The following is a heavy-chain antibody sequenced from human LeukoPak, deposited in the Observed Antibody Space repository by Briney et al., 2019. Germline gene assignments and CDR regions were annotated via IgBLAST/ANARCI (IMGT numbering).Heavy chain of an antibody. V-gene: IGHV4-59*12. CDR3: AREAQGGTYFDS. D-gene: IGHD1-7*01. CDR2: MYYSGST. Sequence: SETLSLTCTVSGGSISYYYWSWIRQPPGKGLEWIGYMYYSGSTNYNPSLKSRLTISVDTSKNQFSLKLSSVTAADTAVYYCAREAQGGTYFDSWGQGTLVTVSS. CDR1: GGSISYYY. J-gene: IGHJ4*02.